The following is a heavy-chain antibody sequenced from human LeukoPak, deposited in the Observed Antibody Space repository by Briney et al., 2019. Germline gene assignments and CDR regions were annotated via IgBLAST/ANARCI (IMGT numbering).Heavy chain of an antibody. D-gene: IGHD1-26*01. Sequence: GGSLRLSCAASGFTFSSYGMHWVRQAPGKGLDWVAFIHHDGSNKYYADSVRGRFTISRDNSKNTLYLQMNSLRAEDTAVYFCAKAGSIRLDYWGQGTLVTVSS. CDR3: AKAGSIRLDY. J-gene: IGHJ4*02. V-gene: IGHV3-30*02. CDR1: GFTFSSYG. CDR2: IHHDGSNK.